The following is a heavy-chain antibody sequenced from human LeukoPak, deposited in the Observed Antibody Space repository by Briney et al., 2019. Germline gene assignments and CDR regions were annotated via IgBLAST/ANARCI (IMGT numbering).Heavy chain of an antibody. CDR1: GFTVSSNY. CDR2: IYSGGST. D-gene: IGHD4-17*01. J-gene: IGHJ4*02. CDR3: ARVDYGDDGFDY. V-gene: IGHV3-66*01. Sequence: GGSLSLFCAASGFTVSSNYMSWVRQAPGKGLEWVSVIYSGGSTYYADSVKGRFTISRDNSKNTLYLQMHSLRDEDTAVYYCARVDYGDDGFDYWGQGTLVTVSS.